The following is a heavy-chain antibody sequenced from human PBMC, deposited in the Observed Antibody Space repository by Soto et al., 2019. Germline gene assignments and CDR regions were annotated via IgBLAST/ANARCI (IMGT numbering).Heavy chain of an antibody. CDR2: IYYTGTT. Sequence: SETMSLTCTVAGGSIRYHDWGWIRQSPGKGLEWIGYIYYTGTTKYNPSLKSRVTISVDSSKNQFSLKLDSVTAADTAVYYCARLGGYYQAFDSWGQGTLVTVSS. CDR3: ARLGGYYQAFDS. CDR1: GGSIRYHD. D-gene: IGHD3-22*01. V-gene: IGHV4-59*08. J-gene: IGHJ4*02.